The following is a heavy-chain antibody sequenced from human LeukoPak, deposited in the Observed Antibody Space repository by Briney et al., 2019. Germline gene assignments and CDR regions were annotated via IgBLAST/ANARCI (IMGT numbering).Heavy chain of an antibody. V-gene: IGHV4-59*08. CDR1: GGSISSYY. CDR2: IYYSGST. CDR3: ARHNVAYNRINWFDP. Sequence: PSETLSLTRTVSGGSISSYYWSWIRQPPGKGLEWIGYIYYSGSTNYNPSLKSRVTISVDTSKNQFSLKLSSVTAADTAVYYCARHNVAYNRINWFDPWGQGTLVTVSS. J-gene: IGHJ5*02. D-gene: IGHD1-1*01.